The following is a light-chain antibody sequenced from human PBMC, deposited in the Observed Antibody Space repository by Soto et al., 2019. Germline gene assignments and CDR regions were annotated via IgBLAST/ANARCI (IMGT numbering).Light chain of an antibody. J-gene: IGKJ3*01. Sequence: EIVLTQSPGTLSLSPGERATLSCRASQSVGSSYLAWYQQKPGQAPRLLIFDASTRATGIPDRFSGSGSGTDFTLTISRLEPEDFAVYYCQHYGDSPGFTFGPGTKVDIE. CDR2: DAS. CDR3: QHYGDSPGFT. V-gene: IGKV3-20*01. CDR1: QSVGSSY.